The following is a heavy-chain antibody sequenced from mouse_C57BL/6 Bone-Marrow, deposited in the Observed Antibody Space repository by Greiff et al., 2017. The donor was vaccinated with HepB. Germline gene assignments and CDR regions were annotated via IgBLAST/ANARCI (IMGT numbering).Heavy chain of an antibody. V-gene: IGHV5-12*01. D-gene: IGHD2-1*01. CDR1: GFTFSDYY. Sequence: EVKLVESGGGLVQHGGSLKLSCAASGFTFSDYYMYWVRQTPEKRLEWVAYISNGGGSTYYPDTVKGRFTISRDNAKNTLYLQMSRLKSEDTAMYYCARENYYYAMDYWGQGTSVTVSS. CDR3: ARENYYYAMDY. J-gene: IGHJ4*01. CDR2: ISNGGGST.